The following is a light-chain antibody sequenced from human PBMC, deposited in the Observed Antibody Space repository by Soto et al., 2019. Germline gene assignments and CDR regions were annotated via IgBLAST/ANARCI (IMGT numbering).Light chain of an antibody. CDR2: EVS. J-gene: IGLJ1*01. Sequence: QSVLTQPASVSGSPGQSITISCTGTSSDVGGYNYVSWYQQHPGKAPKLMIYEVSNRPSGVFTRFSGSKSGNTASLTISGLQAEDEADYYCSSYTITTALVFGTGTKVTVL. V-gene: IGLV2-14*01. CDR1: SSDVGGYNY. CDR3: SSYTITTALV.